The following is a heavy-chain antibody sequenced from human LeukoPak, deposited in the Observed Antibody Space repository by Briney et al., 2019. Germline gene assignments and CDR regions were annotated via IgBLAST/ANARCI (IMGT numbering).Heavy chain of an antibody. D-gene: IGHD3-22*01. Sequence: GASVKVSCKASVPTFTSYAINWVRQAPGQGLEWMGGFIPIFGSPTYAQKFQGRVTFTTDESTYTAYMELSNLRSDDTAVFYCAGFFYDSSGAAFDLWGQGTMVTVPS. J-gene: IGHJ3*01. CDR1: VPTFTSYA. CDR3: AGFFYDSSGAAFDL. CDR2: FIPIFGSP. V-gene: IGHV1-69*05.